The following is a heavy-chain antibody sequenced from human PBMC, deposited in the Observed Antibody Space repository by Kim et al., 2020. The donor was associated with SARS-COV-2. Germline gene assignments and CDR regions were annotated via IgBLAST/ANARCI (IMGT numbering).Heavy chain of an antibody. V-gene: IGHV3-48*03. J-gene: IGHJ3*02. Sequence: RFTISRDNAKNSLYQQMNSLRAEDTAVYYCARDSPTYDGSGYYYAAVDIWGQGTMVTVSS. CDR3: ARDSPTYDGSGYYYAAVDI. D-gene: IGHD3-22*01.